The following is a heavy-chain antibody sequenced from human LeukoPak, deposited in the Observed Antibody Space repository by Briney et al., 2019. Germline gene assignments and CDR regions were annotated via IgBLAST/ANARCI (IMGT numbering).Heavy chain of an antibody. Sequence: GGSLRLSCAASGFTFSSYGMHWVRQAPGKGLEWVAVISYDGSNKYYADSVKGRFTISRDNAKNSLYLQMNSLRAEDTAVYYCARGSEFYSSSWSHMNYFDYWGQGTLVTVSS. D-gene: IGHD6-13*01. CDR3: ARGSEFYSSSWSHMNYFDY. CDR1: GFTFSSYG. V-gene: IGHV3-30*03. CDR2: ISYDGSNK. J-gene: IGHJ4*02.